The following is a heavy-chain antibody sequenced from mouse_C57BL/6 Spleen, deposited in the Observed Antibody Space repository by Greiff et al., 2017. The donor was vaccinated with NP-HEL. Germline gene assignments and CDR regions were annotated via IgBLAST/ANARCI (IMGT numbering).Heavy chain of an antibody. J-gene: IGHJ1*03. V-gene: IGHV1-69*01. CDR3: ARNYGSSPYWYCEV. CDR1: GYTFTSYW. CDR2: IDPSDSYT. D-gene: IGHD1-1*01. Sequence: VQLQQSGAELVMPGASVKLSCKASGYTFTSYWMHWVKQRPGQGLEWIGEIDPSDSYTNYNQKFTGKSTLTVDKSSSTAYMQLSSLTSEDSAVYYCARNYGSSPYWYCEVWGTGTTVTVSS.